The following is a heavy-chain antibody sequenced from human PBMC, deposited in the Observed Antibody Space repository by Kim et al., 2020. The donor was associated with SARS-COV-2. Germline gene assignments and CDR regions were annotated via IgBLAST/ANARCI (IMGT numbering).Heavy chain of an antibody. J-gene: IGHJ5*02. CDR2: IYPGDSDT. Sequence: GESLKISCKGSGYSFTSYWIGWVRQMPGKGLEWMGIIYPGDSDTRYSPSFQGQVTISADNSISTAYLQWSSLKASDTAMYYCARGAKYYDILTGYYNVMRNWFDPWGQGTLVTVSS. D-gene: IGHD3-9*01. CDR1: GYSFTSYW. CDR3: ARGAKYYDILTGYYNVMRNWFDP. V-gene: IGHV5-51*01.